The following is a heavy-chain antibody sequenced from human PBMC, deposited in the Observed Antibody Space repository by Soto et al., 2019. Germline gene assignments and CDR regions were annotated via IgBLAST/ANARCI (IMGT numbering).Heavy chain of an antibody. J-gene: IGHJ5*02. CDR2: IYYSGST. V-gene: IGHV4-31*03. CDR3: ARGIAARPNWFDP. D-gene: IGHD6-6*01. Sequence: QVQLQESGPGLVKPSQTLSLTCTVSGGSISSGGYYWSWIRQHPGKGLEWIGYIYYSGSTYYNPSLKSRVTISVDKSKNQFSLKLSSVTAADTAVYYCARGIAARPNWFDPWGQGTLVTVSS. CDR1: GGSISSGGYY.